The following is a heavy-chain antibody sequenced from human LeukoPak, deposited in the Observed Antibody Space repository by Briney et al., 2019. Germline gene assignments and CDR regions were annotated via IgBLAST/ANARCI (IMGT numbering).Heavy chain of an antibody. Sequence: SETLSLTCTVSGGSISSYYWSWIRQPPGKGLEWIGYIYYSGSTNYNPSLKSRVTISVDTSKNQFSLKLSSVTAADTAVYYCARVDSSGYYPYFDYWGQGTLVTVSS. D-gene: IGHD3-22*01. CDR3: ARVDSSGYYPYFDY. CDR2: IYYSGST. J-gene: IGHJ4*02. V-gene: IGHV4-59*01. CDR1: GGSISSYY.